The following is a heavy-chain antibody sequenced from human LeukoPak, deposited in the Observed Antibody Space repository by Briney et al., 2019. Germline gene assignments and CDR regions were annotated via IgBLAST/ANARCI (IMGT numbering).Heavy chain of an antibody. J-gene: IGHJ5*02. CDR1: GFTFSDYY. CDR2: ISSSGSTI. V-gene: IGHV3-11*01. CDR3: ARDTMVRGVKEDDWFDP. D-gene: IGHD3-10*01. Sequence: GGSLRLSCAASGFTFSDYYMSWIRQAPGKGLEWLSYISSSGSTIYYADSVKGRFTISRDNAKNSLYLQMNSLRAEDTALYYCARDTMVRGVKEDDWFDPWGQGTLVTVSS.